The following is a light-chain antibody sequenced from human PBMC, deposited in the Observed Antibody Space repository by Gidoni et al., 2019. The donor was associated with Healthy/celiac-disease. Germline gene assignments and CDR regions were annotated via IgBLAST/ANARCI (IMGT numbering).Light chain of an antibody. Sequence: QSALTQPPSASGSPGQSVTISCTGTSSDVGGYNSVSWYQQHPGKAPKFMSYEVSKRPSGVPDRFSGSKSGNTASLIVSGLQAEDEADYYCSSYAGSNNFVVFGGGTKLTVL. CDR1: SSDVGGYNS. V-gene: IGLV2-8*01. J-gene: IGLJ2*01. CDR2: EVS. CDR3: SSYAGSNNFVV.